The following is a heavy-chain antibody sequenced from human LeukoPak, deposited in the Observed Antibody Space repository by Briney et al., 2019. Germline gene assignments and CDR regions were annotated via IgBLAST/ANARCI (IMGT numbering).Heavy chain of an antibody. CDR1: GFTFSSYG. V-gene: IGHV3-33*06. D-gene: IGHD3-10*01. Sequence: GRSLRLSCAASGFTFSSYGMHWVRQAPGKGLEWVAVIWYDGSNKYYADSVKGRFTISGDNSKNTLYLQMNSLRAEDTAVYYCAKDLTKYYYGSVDYWGQGTLVTVSS. CDR3: AKDLTKYYYGSVDY. CDR2: IWYDGSNK. J-gene: IGHJ4*02.